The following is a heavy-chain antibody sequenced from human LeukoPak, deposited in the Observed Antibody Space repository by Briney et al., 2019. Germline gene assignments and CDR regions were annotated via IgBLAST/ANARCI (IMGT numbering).Heavy chain of an antibody. Sequence: GGSLRLSCAASGFTFSSYGMHWVRQAPGKGLEWVAVISYDGSNKYYADSVKGRFTISRDNSKNTLYLQMNSLRAEDTAVYYCAKARGDTIFGVWEDVWGQGTTVTVSS. CDR3: AKARGDTIFGVWEDV. CDR2: ISYDGSNK. J-gene: IGHJ6*02. D-gene: IGHD3-3*01. V-gene: IGHV3-30*18. CDR1: GFTFSSYG.